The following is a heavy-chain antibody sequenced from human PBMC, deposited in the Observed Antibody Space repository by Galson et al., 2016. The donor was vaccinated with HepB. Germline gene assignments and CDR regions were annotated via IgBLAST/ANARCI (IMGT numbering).Heavy chain of an antibody. V-gene: IGHV4-4*07. D-gene: IGHD6-19*01. CDR2: ICHSGRA. CDR3: AREQTGWPVDHFDY. Sequence: SETLSLTCTVSGVSVDSYCWTWIRQPAGKRPEWIGRICHSGRALYNRSLKSRVAMSVDLSKNQFSVSLASVTAADTAVYFCAREQTGWPVDHFDYWGQGILVTVSS. CDR1: GVSVDSYC. J-gene: IGHJ4*02.